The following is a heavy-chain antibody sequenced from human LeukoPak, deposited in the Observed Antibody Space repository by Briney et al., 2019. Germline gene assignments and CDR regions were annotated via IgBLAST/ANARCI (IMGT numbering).Heavy chain of an antibody. J-gene: IGHJ6*02. CDR2: INYSGST. V-gene: IGHV4-59*01. D-gene: IGHD1-1*01. Sequence: SETLSLTCAVYGGSFSGYYWSWIRQPPGKGLEWIGYINYSGSTNYNPSLKSRVTISVDTSKNRFSLKLTSVTAADTAVYYCARAQLNLLVDFGMDVWGQGTTVTVSS. CDR3: ARAQLNLLVDFGMDV. CDR1: GGSFSGYY.